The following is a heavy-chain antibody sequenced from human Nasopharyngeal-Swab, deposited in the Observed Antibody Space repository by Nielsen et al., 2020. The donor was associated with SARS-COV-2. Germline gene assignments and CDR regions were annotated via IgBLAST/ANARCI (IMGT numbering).Heavy chain of an antibody. CDR1: GGSMNSNNYY. Sequence: SKTLSLTCTVSGGSMNSNNYYWGWIRQPPEKGLEWIGSIYYNGITYYNPSLKSRVTISLDTSKSQFSLKLTSVTAADTAVYYCARAIKIFGAVVGSFDPWGQGTLVTVSS. V-gene: IGHV4-39*07. D-gene: IGHD3-3*01. CDR3: ARAIKIFGAVVGSFDP. CDR2: IYYNGIT. J-gene: IGHJ5*02.